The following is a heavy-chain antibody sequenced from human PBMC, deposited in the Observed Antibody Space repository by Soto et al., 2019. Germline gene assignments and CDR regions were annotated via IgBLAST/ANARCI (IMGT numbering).Heavy chain of an antibody. CDR1: GYTFTSYG. V-gene: IGHV1-18*01. CDR3: AGDLAGPRYSYGSYGMDV. D-gene: IGHD5-18*01. Sequence: QVQLVQSGAEVKKPGASVKVSCKASGYTFTSYGISWVRQAPGEGVGWLGWLSAYNGNTNYAQKLQGRVTMTTDTPTSTAYMELRSLRSDDTPVYYGAGDLAGPRYSYGSYGMDVWGQGTTVTVSS. CDR2: LSAYNGNT. J-gene: IGHJ6*02.